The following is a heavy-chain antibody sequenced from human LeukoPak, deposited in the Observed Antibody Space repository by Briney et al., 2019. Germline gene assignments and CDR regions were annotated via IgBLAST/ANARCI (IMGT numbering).Heavy chain of an antibody. J-gene: IGHJ5*02. D-gene: IGHD3-10*01. CDR1: GGTFSSSA. CDR3: ASARDYGSGSCPLDP. V-gene: IGHV1-69*04. CDR2: VIPILGIL. Sequence: ASVKVSCKAAGGTFSSSAINWVRQAPGQGLEWIGRVIPILGILNYAQKFKGRVTITADKSTCTAYMELSSLRSEDTAVYYCASARDYGSGSCPLDPWGQGTLVTVSS.